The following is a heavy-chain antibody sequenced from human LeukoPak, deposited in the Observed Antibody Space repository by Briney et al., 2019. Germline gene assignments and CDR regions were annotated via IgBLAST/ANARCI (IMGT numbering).Heavy chain of an antibody. CDR1: GFTFSSYG. J-gene: IGHJ4*02. D-gene: IGHD3-22*01. CDR3: AKDRGYYDSSVRELDY. V-gene: IGHV3-30*18. CDR2: ISYDGSNK. Sequence: GRSLRLSCAASGFTFSSYGMHWVRQAPGKGLEWVAAISYDGSNKYYADSVKGRFTISRDNSKNTLYLQMNSLRAEDTAVYYCAKDRGYYDSSVRELDYWGQGTLVTVSS.